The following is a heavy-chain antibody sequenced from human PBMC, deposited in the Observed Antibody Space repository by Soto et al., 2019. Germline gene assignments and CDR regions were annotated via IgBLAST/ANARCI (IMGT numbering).Heavy chain of an antibody. CDR1: GYSFTSYW. Sequence: PGESLKISCKGSGYSFTSYWIRWVRQMPGKGLEWMGIIYPGDSDTRYSPSFQGQVTISADKSISTAYLQWSSLKASDTAMYYCARNLEYSSSPYYYYYYGMDVWGQGTTVTVSS. CDR3: ARNLEYSSSPYYYYYYGMDV. D-gene: IGHD6-6*01. V-gene: IGHV5-51*01. J-gene: IGHJ6*02. CDR2: IYPGDSDT.